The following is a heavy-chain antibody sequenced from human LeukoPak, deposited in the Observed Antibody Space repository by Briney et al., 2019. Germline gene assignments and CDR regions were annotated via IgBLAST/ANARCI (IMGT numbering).Heavy chain of an antibody. Sequence: PGGSLRLSCAASGFTFNSYTMNWVRQAPGKGLEWVSSISSSSSYIYYADSVKGRFTISRDNAKNSLYLQMNSLIAEDTAVYYCARAAGGNNFDYWGQGTLVTVSS. CDR3: ARAAGGNNFDY. CDR1: GFTFNSYT. CDR2: ISSSSSYI. V-gene: IGHV3-21*01. D-gene: IGHD6-13*01. J-gene: IGHJ4*02.